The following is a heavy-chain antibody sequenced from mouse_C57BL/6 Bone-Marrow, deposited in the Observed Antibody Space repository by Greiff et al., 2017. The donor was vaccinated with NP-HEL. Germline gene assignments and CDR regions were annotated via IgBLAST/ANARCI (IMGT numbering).Heavy chain of an antibody. V-gene: IGHV1-55*01. Sequence: QVQLQQSGAELVKPGASVKMSCKASGYTFTSYWITWVKQRPGQGLKWIGDIYPGSGSTNYNEKFKSKATLTVDTSSSTAYMQLSSMTSEDSAVYYCARSPITTVVARDYWGKGTTLTVSS. CDR2: IYPGSGST. CDR3: ARSPITTVVARDY. D-gene: IGHD1-1*01. J-gene: IGHJ2*01. CDR1: GYTFTSYW.